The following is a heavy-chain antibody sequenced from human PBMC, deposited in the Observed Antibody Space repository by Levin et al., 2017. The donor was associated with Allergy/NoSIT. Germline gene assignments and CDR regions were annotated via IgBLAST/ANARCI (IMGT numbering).Heavy chain of an antibody. CDR1: GFTFSSYA. J-gene: IGHJ4*02. Sequence: PGGSLRLSCAASGFTFSSYAMHWVRQAPGKGLEWVAVISYDGSNKYYADSVKGRFTISRDNSKNTLYLQMNSLRAEDTAVYYCARVGYSSSWYTTFDYWGQGTLVTVSS. CDR3: ARVGYSSSWYTTFDY. D-gene: IGHD6-13*01. V-gene: IGHV3-30*04. CDR2: ISYDGSNK.